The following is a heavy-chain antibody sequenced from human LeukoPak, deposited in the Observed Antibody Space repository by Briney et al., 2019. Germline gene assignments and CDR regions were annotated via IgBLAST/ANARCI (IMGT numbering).Heavy chain of an antibody. CDR1: GGTFSSYA. CDR2: IIPIFGTA. Sequence: RASVKVSCKASGGTFSSYAISWVRQAPGQGLEWMGGIIPIFGTANYAQKFQGRVTITADKSTSTAYMELSSLRSEDTAVYYCARGHYDILKDYYYYMDVWGKGTTVTVSS. D-gene: IGHD3-9*01. J-gene: IGHJ6*03. CDR3: ARGHYDILKDYYYYMDV. V-gene: IGHV1-69*06.